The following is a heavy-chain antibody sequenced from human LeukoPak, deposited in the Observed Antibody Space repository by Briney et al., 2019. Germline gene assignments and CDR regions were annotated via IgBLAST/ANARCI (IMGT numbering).Heavy chain of an antibody. V-gene: IGHV1-2*04. Sequence: GASVKVSCKASGYTFTGYYMHWVRQAPGQGLEWMGWINPNSGGTNYAQKFQGWVTMTRDTSISTAYMELSRLRSDDTAVYYCAATTVTTSGPTPDAFDIWGQGTMVTVSS. J-gene: IGHJ3*02. D-gene: IGHD4-17*01. CDR2: INPNSGGT. CDR1: GYTFTGYY. CDR3: AATTVTTSGPTPDAFDI.